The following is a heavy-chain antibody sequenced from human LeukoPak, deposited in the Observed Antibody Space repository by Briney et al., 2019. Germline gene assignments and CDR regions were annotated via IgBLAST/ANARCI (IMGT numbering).Heavy chain of an antibody. CDR2: ISSNGGST. D-gene: IGHD3-16*01. CDR1: GFTFSSYA. V-gene: IGHV3-64*01. Sequence: GGSLRLSCAASGFTFSSYAKHWVRQAPGKGLEYVSAISSNGGSTYYANSVKGRFTISRDNSKNTLYLQMGSLRAEDMAVYYCARVGAGDLGDAFDIWGQGTMVTVSS. CDR3: ARVGAGDLGDAFDI. J-gene: IGHJ3*02.